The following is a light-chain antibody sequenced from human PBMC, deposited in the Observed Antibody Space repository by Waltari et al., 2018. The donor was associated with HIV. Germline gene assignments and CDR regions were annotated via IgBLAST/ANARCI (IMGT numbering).Light chain of an antibody. CDR3: QQYITWPRT. V-gene: IGKV3D-15*01. CDR1: QSITDH. CDR2: AAS. Sequence: EIVMTQSPGTLSVSLGERATLSCRASQSITDHLAWYQQRPGQPPRLLIYAASSRASVIPARFSGSGSGTEFTLTISTLQSEDFAVYYCQQYITWPRTFGQGTKVDIK. J-gene: IGKJ1*01.